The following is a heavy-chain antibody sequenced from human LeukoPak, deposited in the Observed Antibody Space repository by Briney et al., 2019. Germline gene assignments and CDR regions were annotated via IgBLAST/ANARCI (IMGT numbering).Heavy chain of an antibody. CDR3: ASSITIFGYYYYGMDV. Sequence: SETLSLTCAVYGGSFSGYYWSWIRQPPGKGLEWIGEINHSGSTNYNPSLKSRVTISVDTAKNQFSLKLSSVTAADTAVYYCASSITIFGYYYYGMDVWGQGTTVTVSS. CDR1: GGSFSGYY. V-gene: IGHV4-34*01. D-gene: IGHD3-3*01. CDR2: INHSGST. J-gene: IGHJ6*02.